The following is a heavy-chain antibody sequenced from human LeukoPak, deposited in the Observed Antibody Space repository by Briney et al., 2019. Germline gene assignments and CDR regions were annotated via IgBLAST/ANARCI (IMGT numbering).Heavy chain of an antibody. V-gene: IGHV3-30*18. CDR2: ISYDGSNK. Sequence: GGSLRLSCAASGFTFSSYGMHWVRQAPGKGLEWVAVISYDGSNKYYADSVKGRFTISRDNSKNTLYLQMNSLRAEDTAVYYCAKDRSTVTTPYYFDYWGQGTLVTVSS. J-gene: IGHJ4*02. CDR1: GFTFSSYG. CDR3: AKDRSTVTTPYYFDY. D-gene: IGHD4-17*01.